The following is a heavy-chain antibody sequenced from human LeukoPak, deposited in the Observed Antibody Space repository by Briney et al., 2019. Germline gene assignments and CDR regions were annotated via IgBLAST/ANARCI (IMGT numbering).Heavy chain of an antibody. CDR3: ARGGRPLY. CDR1: GGSINNYY. CDR2: INHSGST. J-gene: IGHJ4*02. Sequence: PSETLSLTCTVSGGSINNYYWSWIRQPPGKGLEWIGEINHSGSTNYNPSLKSRVTISVDTSKNQFSLKLTSVTAADTAVYYCARGGRPLYWGQGTLVTVSS. D-gene: IGHD1-14*01. V-gene: IGHV4-34*01.